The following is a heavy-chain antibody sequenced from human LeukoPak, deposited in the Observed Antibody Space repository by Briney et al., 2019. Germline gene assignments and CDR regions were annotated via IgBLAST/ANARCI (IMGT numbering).Heavy chain of an antibody. D-gene: IGHD3-10*01. CDR3: AKDHYGSGSYSPLEGYYGMDA. V-gene: IGHV3-9*01. J-gene: IGHJ6*02. CDR1: GFTFDDYA. Sequence: PGGSLRLSCAASGFTFDDYAMHWVRQAPGKGLEWVSGISWNSGSIGYADSVKGRFTISRDNAKNSLYLQMNSLRAEDTALYYCAKDHYGSGSYSPLEGYYGMDAWGQGTTVTVSS. CDR2: ISWNSGSI.